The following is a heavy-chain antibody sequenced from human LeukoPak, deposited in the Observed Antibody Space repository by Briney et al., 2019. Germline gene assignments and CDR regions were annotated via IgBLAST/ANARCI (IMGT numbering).Heavy chain of an antibody. D-gene: IGHD1-26*01. CDR2: ISSSSSYI. J-gene: IGHJ4*02. Sequence: GGSLRLSCAASGFTFSSYSMNWVRQAPGKGLEWVSSISSSSSYIYYADSVKGRFTISRDNAKNSLYLQMNSLRAEDTAVYYCASQIVGATSAGRGYWGQGTLVTVSS. CDR1: GFTFSSYS. V-gene: IGHV3-21*01. CDR3: ASQIVGATSAGRGY.